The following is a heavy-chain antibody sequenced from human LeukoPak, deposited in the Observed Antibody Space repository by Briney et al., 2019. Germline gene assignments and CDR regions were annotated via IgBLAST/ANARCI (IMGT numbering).Heavy chain of an antibody. V-gene: IGHV4-39*07. CDR3: ARTSNVSPHDVFDI. CDR1: GGTISSGIYY. D-gene: IGHD3-3*02. J-gene: IGHJ3*02. CDR2: IYYSGST. Sequence: SETLSLTCTVSGGTISSGIYYWGWIRQPPGKGLEWTGNIYYSGSTYYNPSLKSRVTISVDTSKNQFSLKLSSVTAADTAVYYCARTSNVSPHDVFDIWGQGTMVTVSS.